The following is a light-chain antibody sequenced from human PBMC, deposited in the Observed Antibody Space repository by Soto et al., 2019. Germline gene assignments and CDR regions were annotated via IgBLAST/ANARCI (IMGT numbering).Light chain of an antibody. Sequence: EIVLTQPPATLSLSPGERATLSCRASQSVSNSLVWFQQKPGQAPRLLIYDASNRATDIPARFSGSGSGTDFTLTISSLEPEDLAVYYCQQRRNWPRTFGQGTKLEIK. CDR3: QQRRNWPRT. V-gene: IGKV3-11*01. CDR1: QSVSNS. J-gene: IGKJ2*01. CDR2: DAS.